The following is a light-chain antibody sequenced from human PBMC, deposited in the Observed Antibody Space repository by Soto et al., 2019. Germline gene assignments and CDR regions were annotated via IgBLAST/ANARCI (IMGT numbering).Light chain of an antibody. CDR1: QTVSVY. J-gene: IGKJ4*01. Sequence: DIEMTQSPSSLSASVGDRVTLTCRASQTVSVYLNWHQQKPGKAPKLLIYAASSLQSGVPSRFSGSGSGTDFTLTISSLQPEDFATYYCQQSYSTPRALTFGGGTKVDI. CDR3: QQSYSTPRALT. CDR2: AAS. V-gene: IGKV1-39*01.